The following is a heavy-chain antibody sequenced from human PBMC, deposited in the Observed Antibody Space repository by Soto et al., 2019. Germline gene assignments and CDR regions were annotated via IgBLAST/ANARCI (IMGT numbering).Heavy chain of an antibody. CDR3: AKPHTPYVTMVRVVIRAQPTPYYYYGMDV. J-gene: IGHJ6*04. Sequence: HPGGSLRLSCAASGFTFSSYAMSWVRQAPGKGLEWVSAISGSGGSTYYADSVKGRVTISRDNSKNTLYLQMNSLRAEDTAVYYCAKPHTPYVTMVRVVIRAQPTPYYYYGMDVWGKGTTVTVAS. D-gene: IGHD3-10*01. V-gene: IGHV3-23*01. CDR1: GFTFSSYA. CDR2: ISGSGGST.